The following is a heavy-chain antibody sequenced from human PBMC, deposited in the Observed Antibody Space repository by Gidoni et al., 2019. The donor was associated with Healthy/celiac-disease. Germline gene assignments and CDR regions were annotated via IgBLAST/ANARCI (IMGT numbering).Heavy chain of an antibody. CDR2: IYYSGST. D-gene: IGHD4-17*01. CDR3: ASRGTVTTGTDLDY. Sequence: QVQLQESGPGLVKPSQTLSLTCTVSGGSISSGCYYWSWIRQHPGKGLEWIGYIYYSGSTYYNPSLKSRVTISVDTSKNQFSLKLSSVTAADTAVYYCASRGTVTTGTDLDYWGQGTLVTVSS. V-gene: IGHV4-31*03. J-gene: IGHJ4*02. CDR1: GGSISSGCYY.